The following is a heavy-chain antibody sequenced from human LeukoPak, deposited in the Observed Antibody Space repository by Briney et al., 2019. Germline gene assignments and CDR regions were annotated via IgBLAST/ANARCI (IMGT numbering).Heavy chain of an antibody. CDR2: IIPIFGTA. V-gene: IGHV1-69*05. J-gene: IGHJ4*02. CDR3: ARISRDGYIFDY. CDR1: GGTFSSYA. Sequence: GASVKVSCKASGGTFSSYAISWVRQAPGQGLEWMGGIIPIFGTANYAQKLQGRVTITTDESTSTAYMELSSLRSEDTAVYYCARISRDGYIFDYWGQGTLVTVSS. D-gene: IGHD5-24*01.